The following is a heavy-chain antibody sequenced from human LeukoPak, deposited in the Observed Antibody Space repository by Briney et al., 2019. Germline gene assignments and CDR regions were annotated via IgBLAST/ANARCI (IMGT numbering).Heavy chain of an antibody. Sequence: GGSLRLSCTASGFTFSSYGMIWVRQAPGKGLDWVSSISDSAGAAFYADSVKGRFTISRDNSKNMLYLQMNSLRAEDTAVYYCARTGYGYNYFDYWGQGTLVTVSS. D-gene: IGHD3-16*01. CDR2: ISDSAGAA. CDR3: ARTGYGYNYFDY. J-gene: IGHJ4*02. CDR1: GFTFSSYG. V-gene: IGHV3-23*01.